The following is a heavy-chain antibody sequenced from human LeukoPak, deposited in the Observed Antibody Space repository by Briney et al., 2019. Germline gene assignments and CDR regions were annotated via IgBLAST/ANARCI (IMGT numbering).Heavy chain of an antibody. D-gene: IGHD3-22*01. CDR2: ISAYNGDK. Sequence: ASVKVSCKPSGYTFNNYGITWVRQAPGQGLEWMGWISAYNGDKNYAQNLQGRVTMTTDTSTRTAYMELRSLSSDDTAVYYCARASASPTNSNSYYFETTKKNAFDIWGQGTRVTVSS. CDR1: GYTFNNYG. V-gene: IGHV1-18*01. CDR3: ARASASPTNSNSYYFETTKKNAFDI. J-gene: IGHJ3*02.